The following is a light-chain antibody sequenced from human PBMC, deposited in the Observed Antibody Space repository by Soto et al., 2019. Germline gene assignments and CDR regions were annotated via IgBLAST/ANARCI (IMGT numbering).Light chain of an antibody. CDR1: SSDIGGYNY. CDR3: SSYTSSNSFV. Sequence: QSALTQPASVSGSPGQSITISCTGTSSDIGGYNYVSWYQQHPGKAPKLMIYDVSNRPSGVSDRFSGSKSGNTAPLTISGLQAEDETDYYCSSYTSSNSFVFGGGTKLTA. J-gene: IGLJ7*02. V-gene: IGLV2-14*01. CDR2: DVS.